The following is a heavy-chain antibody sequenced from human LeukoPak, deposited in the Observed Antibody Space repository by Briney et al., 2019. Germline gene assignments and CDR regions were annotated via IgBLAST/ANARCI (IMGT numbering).Heavy chain of an antibody. V-gene: IGHV4-61*08. CDR1: GGSISSGGYY. D-gene: IGHD3-10*01. J-gene: IGHJ5*02. CDR3: ARHKWFGELYWFDP. CDR2: IYYSGST. Sequence: SETLSLTCTVSGGSISSGGYYWSWIRQPPGKGLEWIGYIYYSGSTNYNPSLKSRVTISVDTSKNQFSLKLSSVTAADTAVYYCARHKWFGELYWFDPWGQGTLVTVSS.